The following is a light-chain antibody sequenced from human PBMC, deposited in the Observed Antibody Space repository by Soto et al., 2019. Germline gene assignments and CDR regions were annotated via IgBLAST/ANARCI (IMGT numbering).Light chain of an antibody. CDR1: QSVSSSC. Sequence: ELVFTQSPATLSLAPGERATLSCRASQSVSSSCLAWYQQKPGQAPRLLIYGASSRATGIPDRFSGSGSGTDFTLTISRLDPEDFAVYYCQQYGSSPVTFGQGTKVDIK. J-gene: IGKJ1*01. CDR2: GAS. CDR3: QQYGSSPVT. V-gene: IGKV3-20*01.